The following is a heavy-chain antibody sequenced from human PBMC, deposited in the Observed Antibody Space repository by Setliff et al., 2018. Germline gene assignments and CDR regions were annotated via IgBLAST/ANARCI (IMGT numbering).Heavy chain of an antibody. V-gene: IGHV1-18*01. J-gene: IGHJ4*02. Sequence: ASVKVSCKASGYTFTNYGITWVRQAPGQGLEWMGWINNYNTNTKYAQKLQGRVTMTTDTPTSTAYMELRSLRSDDTAVYYCARINFYVSSGYYYAPDYWGQGTLVTVSS. CDR3: ARINFYVSSGYYYAPDY. CDR2: INNYNTNT. CDR1: GYTFTNYG. D-gene: IGHD3-22*01.